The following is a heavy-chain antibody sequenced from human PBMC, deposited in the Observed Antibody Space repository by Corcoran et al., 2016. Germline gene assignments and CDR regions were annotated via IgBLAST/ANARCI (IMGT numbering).Heavy chain of an antibody. D-gene: IGHD3-22*01. CDR3: AKLWGIDYYDSSGYSQWSPRDY. Sequence: QVQLVESGGGVVQPGRSLRLSCAASGFTFSSYGMHWVRQAPGKGLEWVAVISYDASNKYYADSVKGRFTISRDNSKNTLYLQMNSLRAEGTAVYYCAKLWGIDYYDSSGYSQWSPRDYWGQGTLVTVSS. CDR2: ISYDASNK. V-gene: IGHV3-30*18. CDR1: GFTFSSYG. J-gene: IGHJ4*02.